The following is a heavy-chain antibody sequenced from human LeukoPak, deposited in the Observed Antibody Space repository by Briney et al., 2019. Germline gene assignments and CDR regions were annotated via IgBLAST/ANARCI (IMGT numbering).Heavy chain of an antibody. Sequence: GSLRLSCAASAFTFSSYGMHWVRQAPGKGLQWVAFIWYDGSNKHYADSEKGRFTISRDNSKNTLYLQINSLRAEDTAVYYCARDRGESYFDYWGQGTLVTVSS. D-gene: IGHD3-10*01. CDR1: AFTFSSYG. V-gene: IGHV3-33*01. CDR2: IWYDGSNK. J-gene: IGHJ4*02. CDR3: ARDRGESYFDY.